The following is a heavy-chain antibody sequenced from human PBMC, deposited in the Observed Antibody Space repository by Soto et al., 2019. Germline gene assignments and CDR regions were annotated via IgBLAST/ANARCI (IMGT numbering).Heavy chain of an antibody. V-gene: IGHV4-59*03. CDR2: VHPTGST. CDR1: GDTINPYY. J-gene: IGHJ5*02. Sequence: SETLSLTCTVSGDTINPYYKNWIRQPPGKGLEWIGYVHPTGSTSYNPSLKGRVTISVDTSKNEFSLNLASVTAADTAMYYCAMGRDNSKVRSWGQGTLVTVSS. D-gene: IGHD4-4*01. CDR3: AMGRDNSKVRS.